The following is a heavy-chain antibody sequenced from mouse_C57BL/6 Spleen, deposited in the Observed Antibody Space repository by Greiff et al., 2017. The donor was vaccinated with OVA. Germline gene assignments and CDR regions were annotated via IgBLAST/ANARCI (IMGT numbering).Heavy chain of an antibody. CDR1: GYTFTSYW. Sequence: QVQLQQPGAELVRPGTSVKLSCKASGYTFTSYWMHWVKQRPGQGLEWIGVIDPSDSYTNYNQKFKGKATLTVDTSSSTAYMQLSSLTSEDSAVYYCARPATVVEGAYFDYWGQGTTLTVSS. CDR3: ARPATVVEGAYFDY. CDR2: IDPSDSYT. D-gene: IGHD1-1*01. J-gene: IGHJ2*01. V-gene: IGHV1-59*01.